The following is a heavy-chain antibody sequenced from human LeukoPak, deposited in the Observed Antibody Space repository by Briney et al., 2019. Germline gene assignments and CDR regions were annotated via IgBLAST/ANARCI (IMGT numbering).Heavy chain of an antibody. CDR3: ARVAGEWALDY. Sequence: GGSLRLSCAASGFTFSTYAMHWVRQAPGKGLEYVSAISSNGGSTYYANSVKGRFTISRDNSKNTLYLQMGSLRVEDMAVYYCARVAGEWALDYWGQGTLVTVSS. D-gene: IGHD1-26*01. CDR1: GFTFSTYA. V-gene: IGHV3-64*01. J-gene: IGHJ4*02. CDR2: ISSNGGST.